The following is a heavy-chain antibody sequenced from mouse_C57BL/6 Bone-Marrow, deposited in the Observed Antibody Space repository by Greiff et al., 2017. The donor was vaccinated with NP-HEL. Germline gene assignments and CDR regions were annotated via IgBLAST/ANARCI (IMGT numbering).Heavy chain of an antibody. CDR3: AGYDGYYVIDY. J-gene: IGHJ2*01. Sequence: LQQSGAELVKPGASVKLSCKASGYTFTSYWMHWVKQRPGQGLEWIGMIHPNSGSTNYNEKFKSKATLTVDKSSSTAYMQLSSLTSEDSAVYYCAGYDGYYVIDYWGQGTTLTVSS. V-gene: IGHV1-64*01. CDR2: IHPNSGST. D-gene: IGHD2-3*01. CDR1: GYTFTSYW.